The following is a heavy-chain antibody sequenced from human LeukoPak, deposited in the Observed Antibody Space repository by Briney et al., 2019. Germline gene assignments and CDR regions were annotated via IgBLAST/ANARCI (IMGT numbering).Heavy chain of an antibody. V-gene: IGHV4-34*01. CDR1: GGSFSGYY. D-gene: IGHD3-22*01. CDR2: INHSGST. CDR3: ARGGGSSGYYYSY. Sequence: PPETLSLTCAVYGGSFSGYYWSWIRQPPGKGLEWIGEINHSGSTNYNPSLKSRVTISVDTSKNQFSLKLSSVTAADTAVYYCARGGGSSGYYYSYWGQGTLVTVSS. J-gene: IGHJ4*02.